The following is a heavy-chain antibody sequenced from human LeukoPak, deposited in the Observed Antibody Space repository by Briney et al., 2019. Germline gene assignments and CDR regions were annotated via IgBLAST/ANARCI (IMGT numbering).Heavy chain of an antibody. D-gene: IGHD3-22*01. Sequence: GGSLRLSCAVSGITLSNYGMSWVRQAPGKGLEWVAGISDSGGRTNYADSVKGRLTISRDNPKNTLYLQMNSLRAEDAAVYFCAKRGVVIRVILVGFHKEAYYFDSWGQGALVTVSS. CDR3: AKRGVVIRVILVGFHKEAYYFDS. CDR2: ISDSGGRT. CDR1: GITLSNYG. J-gene: IGHJ4*02. V-gene: IGHV3-23*01.